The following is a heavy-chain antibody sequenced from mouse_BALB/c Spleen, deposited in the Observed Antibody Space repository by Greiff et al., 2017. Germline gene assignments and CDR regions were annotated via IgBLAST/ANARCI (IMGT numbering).Heavy chain of an antibody. CDR3: ARGGLGSKAWFAY. CDR1: GFSLTGYG. J-gene: IGHJ3*01. V-gene: IGHV2-6-7*01. Sequence: QVQLKQSGPGLVAPSQSLSITCTVSGFSLTGYGVNWVRQPPGKGLEWLGMIWGDGSTDYNSALKSRLSISKDNSKSQVFLKMNSLQTDDTARYYCARGGLGSKAWFAYWGQGTLVTVSA. D-gene: IGHD1-1*01. CDR2: IWGDGST.